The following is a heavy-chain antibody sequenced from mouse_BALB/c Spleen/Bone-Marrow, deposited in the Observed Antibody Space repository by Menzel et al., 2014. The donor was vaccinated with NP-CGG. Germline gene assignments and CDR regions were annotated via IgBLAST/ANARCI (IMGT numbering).Heavy chain of an antibody. CDR1: GFNIKDTY. Sequence: EVQLQQSGAELVKPGASVKLSCTASGFNIKDTYIHWVKQRPEQGLEWIGRIDPAKDNTKYDPKFQGKATITADTSSSTAYLQLSSLTSEDTAVYYCASYVYGYYFDYWGQGTTLTVSS. J-gene: IGHJ2*01. CDR2: IDPAKDNT. CDR3: ASYVYGYYFDY. D-gene: IGHD2-2*01. V-gene: IGHV14-3*02.